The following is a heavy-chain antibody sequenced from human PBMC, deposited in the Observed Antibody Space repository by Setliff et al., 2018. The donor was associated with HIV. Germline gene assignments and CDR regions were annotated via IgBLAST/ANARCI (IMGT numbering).Heavy chain of an antibody. CDR2: IIPILDIA. CDR1: GGTFSSYA. CDR3: TRDQDGDSEEDDTAGGFDI. J-gene: IGHJ3*02. V-gene: IGHV1-69*04. Sequence: GASVKVSCKASGGTFSSYAISWVRQAPGQGLEWMGTIIPILDIANYAQRFQGRVTITADKSTRTAYMELSSLRSEDTAVYYCTRDQDGDSEEDDTAGGFDIWGQGTKVTVSS. D-gene: IGHD6-13*01.